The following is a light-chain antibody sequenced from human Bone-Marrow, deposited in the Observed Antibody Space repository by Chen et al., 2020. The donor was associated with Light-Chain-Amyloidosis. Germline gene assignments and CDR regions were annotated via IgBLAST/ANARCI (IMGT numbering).Light chain of an antibody. CDR1: QGIRND. Sequence: ALQMTQSPSSLSASVGDRVTITCRASQGIRNDVGWYQQKPGKAPKLLIYVASNLESGVPSRFSGSGSGTDFTLTISSLQPEDFATYYCLQDYSHPWTFGQGTKVEIK. CDR2: VAS. J-gene: IGKJ1*01. CDR3: LQDYSHPWT. V-gene: IGKV1-6*01.